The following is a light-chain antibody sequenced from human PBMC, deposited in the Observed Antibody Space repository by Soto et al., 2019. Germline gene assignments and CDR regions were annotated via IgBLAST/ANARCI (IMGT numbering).Light chain of an antibody. CDR2: DTS. CDR3: QQRGNWPIT. Sequence: EIVLTQSPGTLSLSPGERATLSCRASQSVSSSYLVWYQQKPGQAPRLLIYDTSSRATGIPDRFSGSGSGTDFTLTISSLEPEDFAVYYCQQRGNWPITFGQGTRLEI. J-gene: IGKJ5*01. V-gene: IGKV3D-20*02. CDR1: QSVSSSY.